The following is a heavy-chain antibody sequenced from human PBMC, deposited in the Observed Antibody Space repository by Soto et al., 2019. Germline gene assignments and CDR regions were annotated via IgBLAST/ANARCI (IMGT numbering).Heavy chain of an antibody. V-gene: IGHV1-3*01. Sequence: GASVKVSCKASGYTFTSYAMHWVRQAPGQRLEWMGWINAGNGNTKYSQKFQGRVTITRDTSASTAYMELSSLRSEDTAVYYFARVYYDILTGRPLYYFDYWGQGTLVTVSS. CDR1: GYTFTSYA. J-gene: IGHJ4*02. CDR3: ARVYYDILTGRPLYYFDY. D-gene: IGHD3-9*01. CDR2: INAGNGNT.